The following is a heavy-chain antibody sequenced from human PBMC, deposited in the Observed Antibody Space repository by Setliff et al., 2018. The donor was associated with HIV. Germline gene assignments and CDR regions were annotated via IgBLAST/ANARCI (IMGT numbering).Heavy chain of an antibody. CDR1: GGSISNHY. J-gene: IGHJ5*02. V-gene: IGHV4-59*11. Sequence: PSETLSLTCSVSGGSISNHYWSWIRQPPGKGLEWIGYIYYTGSTNYNPSLRGRVTISVDTSKKQFSLKLSSVTAADTAVYFCAGGMGATKGSWFEPWGQGTLVTVSS. CDR2: IYYTGST. CDR3: AGGMGATKGSWFEP. D-gene: IGHD6-13*01.